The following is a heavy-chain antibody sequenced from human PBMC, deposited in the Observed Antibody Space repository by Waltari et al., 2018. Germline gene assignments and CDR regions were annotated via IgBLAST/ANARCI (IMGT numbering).Heavy chain of an antibody. Sequence: EVQLVESGGGLVQPGGSLRLSCAASGFTFSSYSMNWVRQAPGKGLEWVSYISSSSSTIYYADSVKGRFTISRDNAKNSLYLQMNSLRAEDTAVCYCARLIGIGRFDLWVQGTILTVSS. V-gene: IGHV3-48*04. D-gene: IGHD1-26*01. CDR3: ARLIGIGRFDL. CDR1: GFTFSSYS. CDR2: ISSSSSTI. J-gene: IGHJ3*01.